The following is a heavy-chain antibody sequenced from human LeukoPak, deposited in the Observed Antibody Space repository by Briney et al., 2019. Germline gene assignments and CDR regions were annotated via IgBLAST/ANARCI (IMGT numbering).Heavy chain of an antibody. V-gene: IGHV3-72*01. CDR3: AKRGVVIRAVIIVGFHKEAYYFDY. Sequence: GGSLRLSCEASGFTFSDYILDWVRQAPGKGLEWGGRIRRGSNRYTTEDAAAVKGRFIISRDDSKNSLYLHMNSLRTEDTAVYFCAKRGVVIRAVIIVGFHKEAYYFDYWGQGALVTVSS. CDR1: GFTFSDYI. J-gene: IGHJ4*02. CDR2: IRRGSNRYTT. D-gene: IGHD3-10*01.